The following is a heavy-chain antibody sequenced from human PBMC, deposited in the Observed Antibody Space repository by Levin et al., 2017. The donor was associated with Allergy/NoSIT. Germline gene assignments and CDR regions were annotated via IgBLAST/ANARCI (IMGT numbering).Heavy chain of an antibody. Sequence: HTGGSLRLSCAASGFTFSNYEMNWVRQAPGKGLEWISYISSSTSTIYYTDSVKGRFTISRDNAKNSLYLQMNSLRAEDTAVYYCARGDLYDSSGYYFQSWGQGTLVTVSS. D-gene: IGHD3-22*01. V-gene: IGHV3-48*03. CDR3: ARGDLYDSSGYYFQS. CDR1: GFTFSNYE. J-gene: IGHJ5*02. CDR2: ISSSTSTI.